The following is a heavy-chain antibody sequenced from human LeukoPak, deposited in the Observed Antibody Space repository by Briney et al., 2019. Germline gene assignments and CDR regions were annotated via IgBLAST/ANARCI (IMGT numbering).Heavy chain of an antibody. CDR3: ARGGSPVGATNDY. CDR2: INHSGST. D-gene: IGHD1-26*01. V-gene: IGHV4-39*07. J-gene: IGHJ4*02. CDR1: GGSISSSSYY. Sequence: PSETLSLTCTVSGGSISSSSYYWGWIRQPPGKGLEWIGEINHSGSTNYNPSLKSRVTISVDTSKNQFSLKLSSVTAADTAVYYCARGGSPVGATNDYWGQGTLVTVSS.